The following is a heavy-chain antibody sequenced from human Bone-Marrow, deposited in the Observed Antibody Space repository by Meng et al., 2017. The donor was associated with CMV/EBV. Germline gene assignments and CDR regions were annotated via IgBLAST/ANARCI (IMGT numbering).Heavy chain of an antibody. D-gene: IGHD6-13*01. CDR1: EFTVSSNY. J-gene: IGHJ6*02. CDR3: ARGLDSYSSSSDYYYYGIDV. V-gene: IGHV3-53*01. CDR2: IYSGGST. Sequence: GESLKISCAASEFTVSSNYLSWVRQAPGKGLEWVSVIYSGGSTYYADSVKGRFTISRDNSKNTLYLQMNSLRAEDTAVYYCARGLDSYSSSSDYYYYGIDVWGQGTTVTVSS.